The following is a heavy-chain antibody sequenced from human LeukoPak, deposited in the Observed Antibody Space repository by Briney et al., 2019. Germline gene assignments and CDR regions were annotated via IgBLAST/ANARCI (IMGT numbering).Heavy chain of an antibody. V-gene: IGHV4-34*01. J-gene: IGHJ3*02. D-gene: IGHD4-17*01. Sequence: PETLSLTCAVYGGPYSGYDWSWLRQSPGKGLEGIREFNHSGITHYKPSLRPRGTISLDTSKHPFSLKLCSVTAAHTSVYYCVRVGVTTVTHSDSFDIWGQGTMVTVSS. CDR2: FNHSGIT. CDR1: GGPYSGYD. CDR3: VRVGVTTVTHSDSFDI.